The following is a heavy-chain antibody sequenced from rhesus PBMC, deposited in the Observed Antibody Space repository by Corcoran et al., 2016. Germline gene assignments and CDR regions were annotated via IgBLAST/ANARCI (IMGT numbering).Heavy chain of an antibody. CDR3: TRDGSGWLRRFDV. D-gene: IGHD6-31*01. J-gene: IGHJ5-1*01. Sequence: DVQLVESGGGLVKPGGSLRLSCVASGFTFSSYVMHWVRPAPGKGLEWVLVISERWATIYYADSVKGRFTISRDNAKNSLFLQMNSLRAEDTAVYYCTRDGSGWLRRFDVWGPGVLVTVSS. CDR2: ISERWATI. V-gene: IGHV3S26*01. CDR1: GFTFSSYV.